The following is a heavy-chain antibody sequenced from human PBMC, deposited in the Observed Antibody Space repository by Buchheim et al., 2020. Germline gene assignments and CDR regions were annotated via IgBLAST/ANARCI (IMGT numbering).Heavy chain of an antibody. CDR1: GGSISSSNW. Sequence: QVQLQESGPGLVKPSGTLSLTCAVSGGSISSSNWWSWVRQPPGKGLEWIGEIYHSGSTNYNPSLKSRVTISVDKSQNQFSLKLSSVTAADTAVYYCASASDYYDFWSGENYYYYYGMDVWGQGTT. CDR2: IYHSGST. J-gene: IGHJ6*02. V-gene: IGHV4-4*02. CDR3: ASASDYYDFWSGENYYYYYGMDV. D-gene: IGHD3-3*01.